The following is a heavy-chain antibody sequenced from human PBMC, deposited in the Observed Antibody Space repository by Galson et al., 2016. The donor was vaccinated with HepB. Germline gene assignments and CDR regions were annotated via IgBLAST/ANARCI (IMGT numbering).Heavy chain of an antibody. V-gene: IGHV3-7*03. CDR2: INQDGSDK. Sequence: SLRLSCAVSGLTFSEYWMTWVRQAPGKGLEWVANINQDGSDKSYVDSMKGRFTISRDNAKNSLYLQMNSLGAEDTAVYYCARDRYYGSGDPYYFEYWGQGTLVTVSS. CDR1: GLTFSEYW. CDR3: ARDRYYGSGDPYYFEY. D-gene: IGHD3-10*01. J-gene: IGHJ4*02.